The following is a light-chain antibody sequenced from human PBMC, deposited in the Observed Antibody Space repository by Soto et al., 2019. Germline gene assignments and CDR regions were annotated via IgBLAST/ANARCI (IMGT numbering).Light chain of an antibody. CDR2: GAS. J-gene: IGKJ2*01. Sequence: EIVMTQSQATLSVSTGDRATLSCTASQSVNSDLAWYQQKPGQSPRLLIYGASTRATGVPARFSGSGSGTECTLTITILQSEDFAIYYCQQYNNWPPYTFGQGTKLEIK. CDR3: QQYNNWPPYT. V-gene: IGKV3-15*01. CDR1: QSVNSD.